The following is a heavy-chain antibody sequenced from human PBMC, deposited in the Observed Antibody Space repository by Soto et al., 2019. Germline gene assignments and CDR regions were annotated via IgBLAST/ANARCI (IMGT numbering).Heavy chain of an antibody. Sequence: SETLSLTCAVYGGSFSGYYWSWIRQPPGKGLEWIGEINHSGSTNYNPSLKSRVTISVDTSKNQFSLKLSSVTAADTAVYYCAISTYYDFWSGYYPDYWGQGTLVTVSS. J-gene: IGHJ4*02. D-gene: IGHD3-3*01. CDR2: INHSGST. CDR3: AISTYYDFWSGYYPDY. CDR1: GGSFSGYY. V-gene: IGHV4-34*01.